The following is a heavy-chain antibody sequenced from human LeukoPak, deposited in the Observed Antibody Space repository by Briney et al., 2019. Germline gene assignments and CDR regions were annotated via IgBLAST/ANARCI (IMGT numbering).Heavy chain of an antibody. J-gene: IGHJ3*01. V-gene: IGHV4-59*01. CDR1: GGSISTNY. CDR2: ISYSGST. D-gene: IGHD6-19*01. Sequence: PSETLSLTCTVSGGSISTNYWSWIRQPPGKGLEWVGYISYSGSTNYNPSLKSRVTISVDTSKSQFSLKLSSVTAADTAVYYCARVDTSGSVLWGQGTMVTVSS. CDR3: ARVDTSGSVL.